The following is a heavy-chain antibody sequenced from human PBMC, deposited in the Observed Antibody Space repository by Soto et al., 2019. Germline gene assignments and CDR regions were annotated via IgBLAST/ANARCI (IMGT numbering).Heavy chain of an antibody. CDR2: IYYSGST. J-gene: IGHJ6*03. D-gene: IGHD2-15*01. Sequence: QVQLQESGPGLVKPSETLSLTCNVSGDSISTYYWNWIRQSPGKGLEWIGYIYYSGSTNYNPSLKSRVAISVDTSMFQYSLKLSSGPAADTAVYYCARRYSPGYCSGGDRCYYYYYDMDVWGRGAPVTVSS. CDR1: GDSISTYY. CDR3: ARRYSPGYCSGGDRCYYYYYDMDV. V-gene: IGHV4-59*08.